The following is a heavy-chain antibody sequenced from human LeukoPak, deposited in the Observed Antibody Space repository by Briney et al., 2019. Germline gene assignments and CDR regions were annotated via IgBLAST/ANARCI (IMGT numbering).Heavy chain of an antibody. J-gene: IGHJ6*03. CDR3: ARGRKYCSSTSCYPVRGYYYYMDV. V-gene: IGHV4-34*01. CDR1: GGSFSGYY. D-gene: IGHD2-2*01. Sequence: SETLSLTCAVYGGSFSGYYWSWIRQPPGKGLEWIGEINHSGSTNYNPSLKSRVTISVDTSKNQFSLKLSSVTAADTAVYYCARGRKYCSSTSCYPVRGYYYYMDVWGKGTTVTVSS. CDR2: INHSGST.